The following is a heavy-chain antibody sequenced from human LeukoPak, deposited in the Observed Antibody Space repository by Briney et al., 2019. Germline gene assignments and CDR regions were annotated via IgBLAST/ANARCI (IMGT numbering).Heavy chain of an antibody. V-gene: IGHV3-11*04. CDR2: ISRSGSTK. CDR1: GFTFSDYN. Sequence: GGSLRLSCAASGFTFSDYNMRWIRQAPGKGLEWVSSISRSGSTKYYADSVKGRFTISRDNAKNSLYLQMNSLRAEDTAVYYCARDGHSSGWYSESDYWGQGTLVTVSS. CDR3: ARDGHSSGWYSESDY. J-gene: IGHJ4*02. D-gene: IGHD6-19*01.